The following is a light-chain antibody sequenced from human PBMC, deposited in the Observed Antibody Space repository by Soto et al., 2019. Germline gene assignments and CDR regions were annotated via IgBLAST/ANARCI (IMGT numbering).Light chain of an antibody. CDR2: GAS. Sequence: EIVLTQSPGTLSLSPGERATLSCRAIQSVSSSYLAWYQQKPGQAPRLLIYGASSRATGIPDRFSGSGSGTDFTLTISRLEPGDFAVYYCQQYGSSQTFGQGNKVEIK. CDR1: QSVSSSY. CDR3: QQYGSSQT. V-gene: IGKV3-20*01. J-gene: IGKJ1*01.